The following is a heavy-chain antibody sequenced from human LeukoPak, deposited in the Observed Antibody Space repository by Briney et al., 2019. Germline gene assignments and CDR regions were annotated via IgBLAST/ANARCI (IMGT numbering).Heavy chain of an antibody. J-gene: IGHJ5*02. D-gene: IGHD6-19*01. V-gene: IGHV4-34*01. CDR3: ARGEWLEENNWFDP. Sequence: PSETLSLTCAVYGDSFSDYYWSWIRQPPGKGLEWIGEIHPSGSINYNPSLKSRVTISIDTSKNQFSLKLSSVTAADTAVYYCARGEWLEENNWFDPWGQGTLVTVSS. CDR1: GDSFSDYY. CDR2: IHPSGSI.